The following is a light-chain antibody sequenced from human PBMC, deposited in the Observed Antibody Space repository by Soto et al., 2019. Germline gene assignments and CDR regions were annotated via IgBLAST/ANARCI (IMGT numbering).Light chain of an antibody. V-gene: IGLV2-14*01. CDR3: SSYTSSSTPVL. J-gene: IGLJ2*01. CDR2: EVS. CDR1: SSDVGGYNY. Sequence: QSALTQPASVSGSPGQSITISCTGTSSDVGGYNYFSWYQQHPGKAPKLMIYEVSNRPSGVSNRFSGSKSGNTASLTISGLQAEDEADYYCSSYTSSSTPVLFGGGTKLTVL.